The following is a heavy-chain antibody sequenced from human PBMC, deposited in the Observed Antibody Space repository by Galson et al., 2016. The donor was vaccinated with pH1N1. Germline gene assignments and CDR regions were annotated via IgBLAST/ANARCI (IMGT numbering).Heavy chain of an antibody. Sequence: SLRLSCAASGFTFEDFALHWVRQGPGKGLEWVSGISWNRGAIDYAESVKGRFTISRDNAKKSLYLQMDSLRAEDTALYYCVKDRAFYYDSSGYDYACDIWGQGTMVTVSS. J-gene: IGHJ3*02. CDR2: ISWNRGAI. D-gene: IGHD3-22*01. V-gene: IGHV3-9*01. CDR3: VKDRAFYYDSSGYDYACDI. CDR1: GFTFEDFA.